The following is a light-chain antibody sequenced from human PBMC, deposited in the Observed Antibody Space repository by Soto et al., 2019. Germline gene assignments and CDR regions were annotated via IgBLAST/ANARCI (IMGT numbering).Light chain of an antibody. V-gene: IGKV1-39*01. CDR1: QSITNY. J-gene: IGKJ1*01. CDR2: SAS. CDR3: QQTFNPPWT. Sequence: DIQMTQSPSSLSSSVGDRVTITCRASQSITNYLNWYQQKPGQAPKLLIYSASSVQSGVPSRFSGSGSGTAFTLTISNLQPEDFASYYCQQTFNPPWTFGQGSRVEI.